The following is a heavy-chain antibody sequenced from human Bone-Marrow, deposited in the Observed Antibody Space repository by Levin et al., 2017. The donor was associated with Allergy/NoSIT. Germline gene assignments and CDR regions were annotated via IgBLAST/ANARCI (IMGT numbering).Heavy chain of an antibody. CDR2: MNPNSGNT. CDR1: GYTFTSYD. D-gene: IGHD2-2*01. J-gene: IGHJ5*02. CDR3: ARGTKEDIVVVPAAVDNWFDP. Sequence: ASVKVSCKASGYTFTSYDINWVRQATGQGLEWMGWMNPNSGNTGYAQKFQGRVTMTRNTSISTAYMELSSLRSEDTAVYYCARGTKEDIVVVPAAVDNWFDPWGQGTLVTVSS. V-gene: IGHV1-8*01.